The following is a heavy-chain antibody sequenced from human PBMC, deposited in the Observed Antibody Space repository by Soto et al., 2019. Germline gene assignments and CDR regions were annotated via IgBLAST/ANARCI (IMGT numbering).Heavy chain of an antibody. CDR2: ISSSSSYI. Sequence: LRLSCAASGFTFSSYSMNWVRQAPGKGLEWVSSISSSSSYIYYADSVKGRFTISRDNAKNSLYLQMNSLRAEDTAVYYCARLLSGYSSGVTYWGQGTLVTVSS. V-gene: IGHV3-21*01. CDR3: ARLLSGYSSGVTY. D-gene: IGHD6-19*01. J-gene: IGHJ4*02. CDR1: GFTFSSYS.